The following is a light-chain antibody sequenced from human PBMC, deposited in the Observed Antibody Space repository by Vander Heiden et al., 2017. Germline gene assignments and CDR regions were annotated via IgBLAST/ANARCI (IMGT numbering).Light chain of an antibody. CDR1: QSVLYSSNNKNY. CDR3: QQYYSTPYT. Sequence: DIVMTQSPDSLAVSLGERATINCKSSQSVLYSSNNKNYLAWYQQKPGQPPKLLIYWASTRESGVHDRFSGSGSGTDFTLTISSLQAEDGAVYYCQQYYSTPYTFGQGTKLEIK. J-gene: IGKJ2*01. CDR2: WAS. V-gene: IGKV4-1*01.